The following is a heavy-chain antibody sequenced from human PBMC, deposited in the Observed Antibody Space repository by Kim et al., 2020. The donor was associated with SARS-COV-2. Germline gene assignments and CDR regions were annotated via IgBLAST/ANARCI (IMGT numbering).Heavy chain of an antibody. J-gene: IGHJ3*02. D-gene: IGHD3-9*01. CDR3: VKENLRVLRYFDWFRSDAFDI. V-gene: IGHV3-64D*09. Sequence: GGSLRLSCSASGFTFSSYAMHWVRQAPGKGLEYVSAISSNGGSTYYADSVKGRFTISRDNSKNTLYLQMSSLRAEDTAVYYCVKENLRVLRYFDWFRSDAFDIWGQGTMVTVSS. CDR2: ISSNGGST. CDR1: GFTFSSYA.